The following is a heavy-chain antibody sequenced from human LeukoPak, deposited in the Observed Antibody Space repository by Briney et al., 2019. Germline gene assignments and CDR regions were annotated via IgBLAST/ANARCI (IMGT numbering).Heavy chain of an antibody. D-gene: IGHD3-22*01. CDR3: ARGYDSSGYYYAAPDAFDI. CDR2: ISAYNGNT. Sequence: ASVKVSCKASGYTFTSYGISWVRQAPGQGLEWMGWISAYNGNTNYAQKLQGRVTMTTDTPTSTAYMELRSLRSDDTAVYYCARGYDSSGYYYAAPDAFDIWGQGTMVTVSS. J-gene: IGHJ3*02. V-gene: IGHV1-18*01. CDR1: GYTFTSYG.